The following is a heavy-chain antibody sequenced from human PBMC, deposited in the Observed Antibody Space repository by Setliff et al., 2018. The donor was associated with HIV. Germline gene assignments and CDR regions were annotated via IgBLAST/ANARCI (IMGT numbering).Heavy chain of an antibody. V-gene: IGHV3-48*01. CDR1: GFTFSTYS. CDR3: AREDQLLSGHYYYNGMDV. J-gene: IGHJ6*02. CDR2: ISSTSTTI. Sequence: PGESLKISCAASGFTFSTYSMNWVRQAPGKGLEWVSYISSTSTTIYYADSVKGRFTISRDNAKNSLYLQMNSLRAEDTAVYYCAREDQLLSGHYYYNGMDVWGQGTTVTVSS. D-gene: IGHD2-2*01.